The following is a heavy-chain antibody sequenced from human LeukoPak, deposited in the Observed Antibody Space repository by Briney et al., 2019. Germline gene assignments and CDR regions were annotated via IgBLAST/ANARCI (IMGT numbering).Heavy chain of an antibody. V-gene: IGHV3-20*04. CDR2: INWSGGST. CDR1: GFAFDEHG. D-gene: IGHD2-2*01. Sequence: GGSLRLSCTASGFAFDEHGMSWVRQVPGKGLEWVSGINWSGGSTGYADPLRGRFTISRDSAKNSLYLQMDSLRAEDTALYYCARAPITSPFYFDYWGQGTLVTVSS. CDR3: ARAPITSPFYFDY. J-gene: IGHJ4*02.